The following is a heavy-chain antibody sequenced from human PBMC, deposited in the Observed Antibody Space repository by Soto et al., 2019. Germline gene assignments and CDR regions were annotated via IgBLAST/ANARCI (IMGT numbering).Heavy chain of an antibody. CDR2: INHSGST. V-gene: IGHV4-34*01. CDR3: ARGPPKYYYDSSGYFGMFDY. D-gene: IGHD3-22*01. CDR1: GGSFSGYY. J-gene: IGHJ4*02. Sequence: QVQLQQWGAGLLKPSETLSLTCAVYGGSFSGYYWRWIRQPPGKGLEWIGEINHSGSTNYNPSLKSRVIISVDTSKNQFSRKLSSVTDADTAVYYCARGPPKYYYDSSGYFGMFDYWGQGTLVTGSS.